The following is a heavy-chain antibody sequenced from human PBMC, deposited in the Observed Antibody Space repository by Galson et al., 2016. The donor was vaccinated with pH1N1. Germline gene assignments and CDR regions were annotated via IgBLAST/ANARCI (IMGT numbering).Heavy chain of an antibody. Sequence: LSLTCSVSGGSISSSDYYWGWIRQYPGKGLEWIVSIYYSGNTYHNPSLKSRVTISVDTSKNQFSLKLSSVTAADTAVYYCASQNSSGWYPYFDYLGQGTLVTVS. CDR2: IYYSGNT. V-gene: IGHV4-39*01. J-gene: IGHJ4*02. D-gene: IGHD6-19*01. CDR3: ASQNSSGWYPYFDY. CDR1: GGSISSSDYY.